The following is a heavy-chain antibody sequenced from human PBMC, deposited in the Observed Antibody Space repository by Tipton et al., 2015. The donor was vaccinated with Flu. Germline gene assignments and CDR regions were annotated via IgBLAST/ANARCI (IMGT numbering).Heavy chain of an antibody. V-gene: IGHV4-34*01. CDR2: INHSGST. CDR3: ARIFATYYYDSSGYYGFTRTHQQKYYFDY. Sequence: TLSLTCAVYGGSFSGYYWSWIRQPPGKGLEWIGEINHSGSTNYNPSLKSRVTISVDTSKNQFSLKLSSVTAADTAVYYCARIFATYYYDSSGYYGFTRTHQQKYYFDYWGQGTLVTVSS. J-gene: IGHJ4*02. D-gene: IGHD3-22*01. CDR1: GGSFSGYY.